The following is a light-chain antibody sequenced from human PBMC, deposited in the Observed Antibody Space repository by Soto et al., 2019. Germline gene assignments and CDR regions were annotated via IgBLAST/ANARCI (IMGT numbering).Light chain of an antibody. J-gene: IGKJ4*01. CDR2: DAS. CDR3: QQYYNLALT. V-gene: IGKV1-33*01. CDR1: QDINKF. Sequence: DIHMTQSPSSLSASIGDRVTITCQTSQDINKFLNWYQHKPGKAPKLLIYDASNLEAGVPSRFSGGGSGTDFNFTISSLQPEAIATYYCQQYYNLALTFGGGTKVEIK.